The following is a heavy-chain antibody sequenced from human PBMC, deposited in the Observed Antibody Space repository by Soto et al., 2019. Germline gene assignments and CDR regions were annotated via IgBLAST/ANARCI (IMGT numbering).Heavy chain of an antibody. CDR3: AYSGDSSGPCTG. Sequence: KTSETLSLTCTVSGGSISSSSYYWGWIRQPPGKGLEWIGSIYYSGSTYHNPSLKSRVTISVDTSKNQFSLKLSSVTAADTAVYYCAYSGDSSGPCTGWGQGTLVTVSS. V-gene: IGHV4-39*01. CDR2: IYYSGST. J-gene: IGHJ4*02. D-gene: IGHD3-22*01. CDR1: GGSISSSSYY.